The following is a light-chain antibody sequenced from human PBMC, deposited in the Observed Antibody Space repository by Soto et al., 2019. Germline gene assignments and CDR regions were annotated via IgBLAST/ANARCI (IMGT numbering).Light chain of an antibody. J-gene: IGKJ5*01. CDR3: QQRQYWPPIT. Sequence: DILLTQSPGTLSLSQGERAPLSCRASQNVDSNYLTWYQQKPGQAPRIIIFGASGRATGIPDRFSGSGSGTDFTLTISSLEPEDFAIYYCQQRQYWPPITFGQGTLLEIK. CDR2: GAS. V-gene: IGKV3D-20*02. CDR1: QNVDSNY.